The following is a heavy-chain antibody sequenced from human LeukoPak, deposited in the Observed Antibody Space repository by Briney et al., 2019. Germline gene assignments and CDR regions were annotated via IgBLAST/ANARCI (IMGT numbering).Heavy chain of an antibody. CDR2: IYYSGST. Sequence: PSETLSLTCAVYGGSFSGYYWSWIRQPPGRGLEWIGYIYYSGSTNYNPSLKSRVTISVDTSKNQFSLKLSSVTAADTAVYYCARVVAATLDYWGQGTLVTVSS. J-gene: IGHJ4*02. CDR1: GGSFSGYY. D-gene: IGHD2-15*01. CDR3: ARVVAATLDY. V-gene: IGHV4-59*08.